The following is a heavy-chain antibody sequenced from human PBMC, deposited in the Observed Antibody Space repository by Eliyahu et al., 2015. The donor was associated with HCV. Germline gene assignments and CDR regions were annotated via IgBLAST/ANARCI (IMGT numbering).Heavy chain of an antibody. J-gene: IGHJ4*03. CDR3: AMHPGYCSGGSCYFGA. D-gene: IGHD2-15*01. V-gene: IGHV1-69*01. CDR2: IIPXFGTA. CDR1: RSTFSSYX. Sequence: EVKKAGSSLKLFRKASRSTFSSYXIXWVRQAPGQGXEWMGGIIPXFGTANYAQKFQGRVTITADESTSTAYMELSSLRSEDTAVYYCAMHPGYCSGGSCYFGAWGQGTPVTVSS.